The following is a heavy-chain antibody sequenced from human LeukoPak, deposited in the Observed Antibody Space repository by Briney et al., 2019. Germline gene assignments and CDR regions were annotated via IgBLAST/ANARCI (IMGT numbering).Heavy chain of an antibody. CDR1: GGSISGSSYY. CDR2: VYYSGST. V-gene: IGHV4-39*01. CDR3: ARTDTTGTRLFDY. D-gene: IGHD1-1*01. Sequence: PSETLCLTCTVSGGSISGSSYYWGWIRQPPGKGLQWIGSVYYSGSTYYNPSLKSRVTISVDTSKNQFSLKPTSVTAADTAVYYCARTDTTGTRLFDYWGPGNLVSVSS. J-gene: IGHJ4*02.